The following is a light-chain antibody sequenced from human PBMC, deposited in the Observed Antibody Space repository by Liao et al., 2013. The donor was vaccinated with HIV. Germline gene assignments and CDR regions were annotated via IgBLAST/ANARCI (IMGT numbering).Light chain of an antibody. Sequence: SYELTQPPSVSVSPGQTASITCSGDKLGDKYACWYQQKPGQSPVLVIYQDSKRPSGSPERFSGSSSGTTVTLTISGVQAEDEADYYCQSADSSGTWVFGGGTILTVL. CDR3: QSADSSGTWV. CDR1: KLGDKY. V-gene: IGLV3-25*03. CDR2: QDS. J-gene: IGLJ3*02.